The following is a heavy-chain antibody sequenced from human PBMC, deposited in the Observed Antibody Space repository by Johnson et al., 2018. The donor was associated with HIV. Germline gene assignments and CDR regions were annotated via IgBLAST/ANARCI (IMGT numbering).Heavy chain of an antibody. Sequence: VQLVESGGGVVQPWRSLRLSCAASGFTFSSYWMSWVRQAPGKGLEWVANIKQDGSEKYYVDSVKGRFTISRDNAKNSLYLQMNSLRVEDTALYYCTRDGLEAFDKGGQGTMVTVSS. CDR1: GFTFSSYW. CDR3: TRDGLEAFDK. J-gene: IGHJ3*02. CDR2: IKQDGSEK. V-gene: IGHV3-7*01. D-gene: IGHD6-6*01.